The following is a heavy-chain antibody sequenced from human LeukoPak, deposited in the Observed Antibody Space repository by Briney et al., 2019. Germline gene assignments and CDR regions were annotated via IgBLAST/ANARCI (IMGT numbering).Heavy chain of an antibody. CDR3: ARLRIEGYSYVRSPDAFDI. J-gene: IGHJ3*02. Sequence: GGSLRLSCAASGFTFSSYSMSWVRQAPGKGLEWVSSISSSSSYIYYADSVKGRFTISRDNAKNSLYLQMNSLRAEDTAVYYCARLRIEGYSYVRSPDAFDIWGQGTMVTVSS. D-gene: IGHD5-18*01. V-gene: IGHV3-21*01. CDR2: ISSSSSYI. CDR1: GFTFSSYS.